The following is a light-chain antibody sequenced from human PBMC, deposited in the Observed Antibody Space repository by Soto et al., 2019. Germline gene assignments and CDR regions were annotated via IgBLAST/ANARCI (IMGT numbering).Light chain of an antibody. CDR3: QQYYSTPFA. CDR1: QTVLYSSSNKNF. J-gene: IGKJ3*01. Sequence: DIVVTQSPDSLAVPLGERATINCKSSQTVLYSSSNKNFLAWYQQKPGQPPKLLIYWASTRESGVPDRFSGSGSGTDFTLTISSLQAEDVAVYYCQQYYSTPFAFGPGTKVDIK. CDR2: WAS. V-gene: IGKV4-1*01.